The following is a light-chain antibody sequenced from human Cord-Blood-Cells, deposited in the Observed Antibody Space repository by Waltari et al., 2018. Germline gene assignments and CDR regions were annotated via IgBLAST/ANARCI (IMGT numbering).Light chain of an antibody. CDR3: QQYYSTPYT. CDR1: QSVLYSSNNKNY. Sequence: DIVMTQSPDSVAVSLGERATIHCKSSQSVLYSSNNKNYLAWYQQKPGQPPKLLIYWASTRESGVPDRFSGSGSGTDFTLTISSLQAEDVAVYYCQQYYSTPYTFGQGTKLEIK. V-gene: IGKV4-1*01. J-gene: IGKJ2*01. CDR2: WAS.